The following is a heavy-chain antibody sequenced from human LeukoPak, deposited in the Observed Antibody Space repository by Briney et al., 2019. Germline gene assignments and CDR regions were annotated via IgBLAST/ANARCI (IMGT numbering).Heavy chain of an antibody. V-gene: IGHV1-2*02. CDR1: RYTFIGYY. CDR2: INPNSGGT. J-gene: IGHJ4*02. CDR3: ARDRGQQPANFDY. Sequence: ASVKVSCMASRYTFIGYYLHWVRPPPGQGLEWVGWINPNSGGTHYAQTFQGRGTMTRDISISPAYMELSTLRSDDTAVYYCARDRGQQPANFDYWGQGTLVTVSS. D-gene: IGHD6-13*01.